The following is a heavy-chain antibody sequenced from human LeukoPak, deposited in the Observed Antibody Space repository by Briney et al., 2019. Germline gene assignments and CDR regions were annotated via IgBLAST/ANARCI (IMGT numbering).Heavy chain of an antibody. CDR1: GGSISSSSYY. Sequence: SETLSLTCTVSGGSISSSSYYWGWIRQPPGKGLEWIGSIYYIGSTYYNPSLKSRVTISVDTSKNQFSLKLSSVTAADTAVYYCARLLGEAYYDFWSGYEAFDYWGQGTLVTVSS. CDR3: ARLLGEAYYDFWSGYEAFDY. V-gene: IGHV4-39*01. J-gene: IGHJ4*02. D-gene: IGHD3-3*01. CDR2: IYYIGST.